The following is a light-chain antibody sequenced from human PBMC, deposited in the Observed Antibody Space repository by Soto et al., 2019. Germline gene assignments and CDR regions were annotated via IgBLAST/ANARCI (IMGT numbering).Light chain of an antibody. J-gene: IGKJ4*01. CDR1: QSVSSN. Sequence: EIVMTQSPATLSVSPGERATLSCRASQSVSSNLDWYQQKPGQAPRLLIYGASTRATDIAARISGSGSGTAFTLTISSLQSEVFAVSYCQKYNKWPLTFGGGTKVEIK. CDR2: GAS. V-gene: IGKV3-15*01. CDR3: QKYNKWPLT.